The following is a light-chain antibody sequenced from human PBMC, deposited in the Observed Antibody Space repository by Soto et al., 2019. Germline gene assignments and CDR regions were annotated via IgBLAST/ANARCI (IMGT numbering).Light chain of an antibody. J-gene: IGKJ2*01. CDR1: QSVSSSY. CDR3: QQHGSSPYI. CDR2: GAS. Sequence: EIVLTQSPGTLSLSPGERATLFCRASQSVSSSYLAWNQQTPGQAPRLLIYGASIRATGIPDRFSGSGSGTDFTLTISRLEPEDFAVYYCQQHGSSPYIFGQGTRLEIK. V-gene: IGKV3-20*01.